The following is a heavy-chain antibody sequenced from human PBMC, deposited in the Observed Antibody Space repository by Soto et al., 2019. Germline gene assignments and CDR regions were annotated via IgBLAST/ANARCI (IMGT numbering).Heavy chain of an antibody. J-gene: IGHJ4*02. CDR3: AHSHIVVVVAATPDPYYFDY. Sequence: QITLKESGPTLVKPTQTLTLTCTFSGFSLSTSGVGVGWICQHPGKALEWLALIYWDDDKRYSPSLKSRLTITKDTSKNQVVLTMTNMDPVDTATYYCAHSHIVVVVAATPDPYYFDYWGQGTLVTVSS. CDR2: IYWDDDK. CDR1: GFSLSTSGVG. D-gene: IGHD2-15*01. V-gene: IGHV2-5*02.